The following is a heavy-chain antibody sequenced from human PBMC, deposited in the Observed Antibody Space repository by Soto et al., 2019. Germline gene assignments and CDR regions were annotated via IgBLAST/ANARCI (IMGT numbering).Heavy chain of an antibody. D-gene: IGHD4-17*01. CDR3: ARDHYGGNSPYDY. CDR2: IAYDGSNA. J-gene: IGHJ4*02. V-gene: IGHV3-30-3*01. CDR1: GFTFRNHA. Sequence: PGGSLRLSCAASGFTFRNHAMHWVRQAPGKGLECLAVIAYDGSNAFYRDSVKGRFTISRDNSKNTLYLHMNSLRSEDTGVYYCARDHYGGNSPYDYWGQGTLVTVSS.